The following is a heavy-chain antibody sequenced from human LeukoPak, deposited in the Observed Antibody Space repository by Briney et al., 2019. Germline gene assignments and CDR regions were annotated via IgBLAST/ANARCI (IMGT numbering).Heavy chain of an antibody. CDR3: ARVTRRYAFDI. CDR2: IYSDGST. J-gene: IGHJ3*02. Sequence: GGSLRLSCAASGFTVNSYYMSWVRQAPGKGLEWVSIIYSDGSTYSADSVKGRFTISRDNSKNTLYLQMNSLRAEDTAVYYCARVTRRYAFDIWGQGTMVTVPS. CDR1: GFTVNSYY. V-gene: IGHV3-66*01.